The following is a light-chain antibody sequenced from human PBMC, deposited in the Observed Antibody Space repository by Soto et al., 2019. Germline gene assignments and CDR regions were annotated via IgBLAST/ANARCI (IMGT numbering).Light chain of an antibody. CDR3: QQRSNWHLT. V-gene: IGKV3-11*01. J-gene: IGKJ4*01. CDR1: QSVSSY. Sequence: EIVLTQSPATLSLSPGERATLSCRASQSVSSYLAWYQQKPGQAPRLLIYDASNRATGIPARFSGSGSGTDFTPAISSLGPEDFAVYYCQQRSNWHLTFGGGTKVEIK. CDR2: DAS.